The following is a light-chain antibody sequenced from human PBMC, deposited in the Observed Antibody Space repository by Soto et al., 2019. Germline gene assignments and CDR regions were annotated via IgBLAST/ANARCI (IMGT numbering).Light chain of an antibody. J-gene: IGKJ2*01. Sequence: EIVLTQSPCTLSLSPGERATISCRASQSVSSSYLAWYQQKPGQAPRLLIYGASSRATGIPDRFSGSGSGTDFTLTISRLEPEDFAVYYCQQYGSSRVTFGQGTKLEIK. CDR3: QQYGSSRVT. V-gene: IGKV3-20*01. CDR2: GAS. CDR1: QSVSSSY.